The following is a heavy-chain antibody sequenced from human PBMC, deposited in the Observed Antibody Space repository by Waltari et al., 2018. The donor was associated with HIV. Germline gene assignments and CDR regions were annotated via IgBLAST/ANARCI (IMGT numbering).Heavy chain of an antibody. J-gene: IGHJ2*01. Sequence: EEQLLESGGGLGQPGGSLRLSCVASGFTFSNYAMTWLRQIPGKGREWVAGLTSAGSITYHADSVQVRFIISRDNAKHTLFLQMTNLRVEDTAVYYCVKDPTTITRGYFDLWGRGTLVTVSS. CDR1: GFTFSNYA. CDR2: LTSAGSIT. V-gene: IGHV3-23*01. D-gene: IGHD4-4*01. CDR3: VKDPTTITRGYFDL.